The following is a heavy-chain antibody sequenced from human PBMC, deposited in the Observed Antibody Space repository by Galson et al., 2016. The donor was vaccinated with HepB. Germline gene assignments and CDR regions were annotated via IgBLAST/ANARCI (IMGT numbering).Heavy chain of an antibody. CDR1: GFTLSSYG. CDR2: VSSDGIGK. J-gene: IGHJ4*02. D-gene: IGHD3-16*01. Sequence: SLRLSCAASGFTLSSYGMHWVRQAPGKGLEWVAYVSSDGIGKHYADSVNGRFTISRDTSKNTLSLQMNSLRVEDSAVYYCAGALRGEPTMPRGFFDYWGRGTLLTVSS. V-gene: IGHV3-30*03. CDR3: AGALRGEPTMPRGFFDY.